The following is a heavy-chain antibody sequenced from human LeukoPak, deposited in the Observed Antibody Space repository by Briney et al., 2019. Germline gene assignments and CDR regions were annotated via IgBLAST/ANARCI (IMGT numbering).Heavy chain of an antibody. V-gene: IGHV3-43D*03. J-gene: IGHJ4*02. Sequence: PGGSLRLSCEASGFTFHDYAMHWVRQVPGKGLEWVSVINSDGDTTNYAHSVKGRFSISRGNSKNSLYLQMDSLTTEDTALYYCVKDRQYGDYGGGDFFDYWGQGTLVTVSS. D-gene: IGHD4-17*01. CDR3: VKDRQYGDYGGGDFFDY. CDR1: GFTFHDYA. CDR2: INSDGDTT.